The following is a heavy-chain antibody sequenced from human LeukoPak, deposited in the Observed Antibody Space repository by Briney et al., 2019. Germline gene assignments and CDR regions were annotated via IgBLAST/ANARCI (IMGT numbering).Heavy chain of an antibody. J-gene: IGHJ3*02. Sequence: GESLKISCKGSGYSFTNYWIAWVRQMPGKGLEWMGILYPDDSDTRYSPSFQGQVTISADKSISTASLQWSSLKASDTAMYYCARIWLRAFDIWGQGTMVTVSS. CDR2: LYPDDSDT. V-gene: IGHV5-51*01. D-gene: IGHD3-16*01. CDR3: ARIWLRAFDI. CDR1: GYSFTNYW.